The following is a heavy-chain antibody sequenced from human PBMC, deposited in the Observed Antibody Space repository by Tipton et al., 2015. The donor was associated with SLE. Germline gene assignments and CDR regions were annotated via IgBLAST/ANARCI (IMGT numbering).Heavy chain of an antibody. CDR2: IYYSGTT. D-gene: IGHD6-19*01. CDR1: GGSISGTSHY. J-gene: IGHJ4*02. V-gene: IGHV4-39*01. Sequence: TLSLTCSVSGGSISGTSHYWGWIRQSPGKGLEWLGCIYYSGTTYYNPSLKSRVTISVDPSQNQISLKLRPVTAADTAVYYCAGTPWLVRFEYWGQGTLVNVSP. CDR3: AGTPWLVRFEY.